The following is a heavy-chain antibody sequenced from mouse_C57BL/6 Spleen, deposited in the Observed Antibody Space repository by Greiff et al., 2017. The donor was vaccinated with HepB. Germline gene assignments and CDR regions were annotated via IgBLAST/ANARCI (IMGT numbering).Heavy chain of an antibody. Sequence: QVQLKESGAELVRPGPSVKMSCKASGYTFTNYWIGWAKQRPGHGLEWIGDIYPGGGYTNYNEKFKGKATLTADKSSSTAYMQFSSLTSEDSAIYYCARLGAYYSNRYYFDYWGQGTTLTVSS. J-gene: IGHJ2*01. CDR1: GYTFTNYW. CDR3: ARLGAYYSNRYYFDY. V-gene: IGHV1-63*01. CDR2: IYPGGGYT. D-gene: IGHD2-5*01.